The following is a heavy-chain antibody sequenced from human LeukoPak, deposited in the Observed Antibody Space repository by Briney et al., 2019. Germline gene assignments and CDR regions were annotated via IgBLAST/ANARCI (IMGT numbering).Heavy chain of an antibody. CDR2: IRYDGSNK. J-gene: IGHJ4*02. D-gene: IGHD1-26*01. CDR1: GFTFSSYG. V-gene: IGHV3-30*02. Sequence: GGSLRLSCAAPGFTFSSYGMHWVRQAPGKGLEWVAFIRYDGSNKYYADSVKGRFTISRDNSKNTLYLQMNSLRAEDTAVYYCAKGDQWELPFDYWGQGTLVTVSS. CDR3: AKGDQWELPFDY.